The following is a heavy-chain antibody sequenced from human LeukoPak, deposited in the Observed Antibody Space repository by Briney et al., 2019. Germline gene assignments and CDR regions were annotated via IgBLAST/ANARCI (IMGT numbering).Heavy chain of an antibody. D-gene: IGHD3-22*01. CDR2: ISYDGSNK. J-gene: IGHJ4*02. CDR3: AKDLRAYYYDSSGYYKALGY. V-gene: IGHV3-30*18. CDR1: GFTFSSYG. Sequence: GRSLRLSCAASGFTFSSYGMHWVRQAPGKGLEWVAVISYDGSNKYYADSVKGRFTISRDNSKNTLYLQMNSLRAEDTAVYYCAKDLRAYYYDSSGYYKALGYWGQGTLVTVSS.